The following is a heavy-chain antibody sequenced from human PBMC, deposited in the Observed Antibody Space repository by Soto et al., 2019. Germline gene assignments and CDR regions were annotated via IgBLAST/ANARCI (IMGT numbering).Heavy chain of an antibody. CDR1: GFTFSNFW. V-gene: IGHV3-7*01. J-gene: IGHJ4*02. CDR2: IRPDGSEQ. CDR3: ARYSRSSLDVY. Sequence: EVQLVESGGGWVQPGGSLRLSCVVSGFTFSNFWMSWVRQAPGEGLEWVANIRPDGSEQQYVDYVKGRFTISRDNAKNSLYLQMYSLRADDTAVYYCARYSRSSLDVYWGQGTLVTVSS. D-gene: IGHD2-21*01.